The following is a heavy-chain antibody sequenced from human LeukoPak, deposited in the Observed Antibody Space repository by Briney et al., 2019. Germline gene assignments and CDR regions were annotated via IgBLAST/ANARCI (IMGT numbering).Heavy chain of an antibody. Sequence: APVKVSCKASGYTFTSYDINWVRQATGQGLEWMGWMNPNSGNTNYAQKLQGRVTMTTDTSTSTAYMELRSLRSDDTAVYYCAREDCSSTSCPDYYYYGMDVWGQGTTVTVSS. D-gene: IGHD2-2*01. J-gene: IGHJ6*02. CDR3: AREDCSSTSCPDYYYYGMDV. CDR2: MNPNSGNT. CDR1: GYTFTSYD. V-gene: IGHV1-18*01.